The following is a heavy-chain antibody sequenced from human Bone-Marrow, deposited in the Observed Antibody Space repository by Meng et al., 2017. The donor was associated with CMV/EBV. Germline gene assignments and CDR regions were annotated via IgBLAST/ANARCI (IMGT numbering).Heavy chain of an antibody. CDR3: ASFVGVVIS. Sequence: GESLKISCAASGFTFSSYSMNWVRQAPGKGLEWVSSISSSSSYIYYADSVKGRFTISRDNAKNSLYLQMNSLRAEDAAVYYCASFVGVVISWGQGTLVTVSS. D-gene: IGHD3-3*01. CDR2: ISSSSSYI. J-gene: IGHJ4*02. CDR1: GFTFSSYS. V-gene: IGHV3-21*01.